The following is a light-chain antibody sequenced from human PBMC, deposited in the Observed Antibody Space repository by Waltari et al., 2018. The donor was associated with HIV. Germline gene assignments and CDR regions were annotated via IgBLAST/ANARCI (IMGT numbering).Light chain of an antibody. V-gene: IGLV2-14*03. CDR2: DVS. Sequence: QSALTQPASVSGSPGQSITISCTGTSNDVGSSNYVSWHQQHPGEAPKLIIHDVSARPSGISNRCSGSKSGNTASLTISGLQTEDEADYYCSSYTSSTTYVFGTGTRVTVL. J-gene: IGLJ1*01. CDR3: SSYTSSTTYV. CDR1: SNDVGSSNY.